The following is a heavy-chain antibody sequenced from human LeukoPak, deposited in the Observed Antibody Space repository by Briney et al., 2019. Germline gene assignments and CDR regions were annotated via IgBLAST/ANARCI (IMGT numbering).Heavy chain of an antibody. CDR1: GGSFSGYY. Sequence: SETLSLTCAVYGGSFSGYYWSWIRQPPGKGLEWIGEINHSGSTNYNPSLKSRVTISVDTSKNQFSLKLSSVTAADTAVYYCARGGRSITMVRGVIITRRFDPWGQGTLVTVSS. CDR2: INHSGST. CDR3: ARGGRSITMVRGVIITRRFDP. D-gene: IGHD3-10*01. J-gene: IGHJ5*02. V-gene: IGHV4-34*01.